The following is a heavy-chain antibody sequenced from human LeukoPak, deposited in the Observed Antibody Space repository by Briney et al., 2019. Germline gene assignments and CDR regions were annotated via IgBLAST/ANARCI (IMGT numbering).Heavy chain of an antibody. CDR2: ISGRSNNT. D-gene: IGHD3-9*01. CDR3: AKWGDYDVLTGYYVSDF. Sequence: GGSLRLSCAASGYIFSNYAMYGVRQAPGKGLEWVSAISGRSNNTYYADSVKGRFTISRDSSKNTLYLQMNSLRADDTAVYYCAKWGDYDVLTGYYVSDFWGQGTLVTVSS. V-gene: IGHV3-23*01. CDR1: GYIFSNYA. J-gene: IGHJ4*02.